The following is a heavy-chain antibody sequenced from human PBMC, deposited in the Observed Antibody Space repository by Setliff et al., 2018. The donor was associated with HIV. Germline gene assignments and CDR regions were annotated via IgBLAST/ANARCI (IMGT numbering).Heavy chain of an antibody. CDR1: GGSIISDIFY. V-gene: IGHV4-39*01. J-gene: IGHJ4*02. CDR3: ARYTVGSMVDY. Sequence: PSETLSLTCSVSGGSIISDIFYWGWIRQPPGKGLEWIGSIYPGSTKCNPSLRSRLTISLDSPTNQFSVRLSSVTAADTAMYYCARYTVGSMVDYWGPGTLVTVSS. D-gene: IGHD5-12*01. CDR2: IYPGST.